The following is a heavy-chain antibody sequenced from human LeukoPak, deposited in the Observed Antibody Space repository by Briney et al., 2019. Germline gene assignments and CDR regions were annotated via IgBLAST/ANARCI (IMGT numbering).Heavy chain of an antibody. Sequence: SETLSLTCAVYGGSFSGYYWSWIRLPPGKGLEWIGEINHSGSTNYNPSLKSRVTISVDTSKNQFSLKLSSVTAADTAVYYCARGGEYYYDSSGYYYCHWGQGTLVTVSS. J-gene: IGHJ4*02. CDR2: INHSGST. CDR3: ARGGEYYYDSSGYYYCH. CDR1: GGSFSGYY. V-gene: IGHV4-34*01. D-gene: IGHD3-22*01.